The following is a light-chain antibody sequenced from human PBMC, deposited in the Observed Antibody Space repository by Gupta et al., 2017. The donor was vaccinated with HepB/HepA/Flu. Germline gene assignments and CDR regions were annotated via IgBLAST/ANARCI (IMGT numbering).Light chain of an antibody. CDR3: QHDLTSIL. Sequence: EIVLTQSPGTLSLSPGDRATLSCRGSQSLTSSYVDWYQQRPGQAPRLIIYGASHSASGSPDRFSGSGYAKDFTLTSSRREYEDVAVYYGQHDLTSILFGHGTKVDIK. CDR1: QSLTSSY. V-gene: IGKV3-20*01. CDR2: GAS. J-gene: IGKJ1*01.